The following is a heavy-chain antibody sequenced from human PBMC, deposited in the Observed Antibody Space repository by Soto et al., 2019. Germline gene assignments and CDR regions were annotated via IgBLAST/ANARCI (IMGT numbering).Heavy chain of an antibody. J-gene: IGHJ4*02. Sequence: QVQLVQSGAEVMQPGSSVKVSCKPSGGTLTNFINYPINWVRQSPGQGLEWIGRIVPNMGTVNYAQKFQGRVRMTAAKPTGTVYMELSSLRSDDSARYSCARRNKAGLLRYFDNLRQGTLVTFSS. CDR2: IVPNMGTV. V-gene: IGHV1-69*06. CDR3: ARRNKAGLLRYFDN. CDR1: GGTLTNFINYP. D-gene: IGHD6-19*01.